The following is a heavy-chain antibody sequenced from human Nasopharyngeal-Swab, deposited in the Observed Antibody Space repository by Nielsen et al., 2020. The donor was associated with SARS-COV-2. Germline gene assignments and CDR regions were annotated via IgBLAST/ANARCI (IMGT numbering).Heavy chain of an antibody. Sequence: LKISCAASGFTFSSYEMNWVRQAPGKGLEWVSYISSSGSTIYYADSAKGRFTISRDNSKNTLYLQMNSLRAEDTAVYYCAKDRGIVVVIGFDYWGQGTLVTVSS. CDR2: ISSSGSTI. CDR1: GFTFSSYE. V-gene: IGHV3-48*03. J-gene: IGHJ4*02. CDR3: AKDRGIVVVIGFDY. D-gene: IGHD3-22*01.